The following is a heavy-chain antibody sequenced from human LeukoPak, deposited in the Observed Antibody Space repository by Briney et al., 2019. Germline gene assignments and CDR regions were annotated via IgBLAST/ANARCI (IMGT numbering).Heavy chain of an antibody. CDR2: ISYDGSNK. J-gene: IGHJ4*02. V-gene: IGHV3-30*03. Sequence: PGRSLRLSCAASGFTFSSYGMHWVGQAPGKGLEWVAVISYDGSNKYYADSVKGRFTISRDNSKNTLYLQMNSLRAEDTAVYYCFYWRFGGFDYWGQGTLVTVSS. D-gene: IGHD3-10*01. CDR3: FYWRFGGFDY. CDR1: GFTFSSYG.